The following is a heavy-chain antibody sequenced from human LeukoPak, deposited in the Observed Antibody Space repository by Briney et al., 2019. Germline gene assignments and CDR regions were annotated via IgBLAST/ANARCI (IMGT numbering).Heavy chain of an antibody. D-gene: IGHD3-10*01. Sequence: GGSLRLSCAASGFTFSSYSMNWVRQAPGKGLEWVSYISSSSSTIYYADSVKGRFTISRDNAKNSLYLQMNSLRAEDTAVYYCARDPLLWFGGRRYGMDVWGQGTTVTVSS. V-gene: IGHV3-48*04. CDR1: GFTFSSYS. J-gene: IGHJ6*02. CDR2: ISSSSSTI. CDR3: ARDPLLWFGGRRYGMDV.